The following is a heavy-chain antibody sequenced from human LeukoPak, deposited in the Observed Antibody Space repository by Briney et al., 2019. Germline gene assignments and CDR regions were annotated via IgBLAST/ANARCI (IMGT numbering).Heavy chain of an antibody. Sequence: ASVKGSCKASGYTFTSYDINWVRQATGQGLEWMGWMNPNSGNTGYAQKFQGRVTMTRNTSISTAYMELSSLRSEDTAVYYCARGRLRDFWSGCFSPNYYYYYMDVWGKGTTVTVSS. CDR1: GYTFTSYD. D-gene: IGHD3-3*01. V-gene: IGHV1-8*01. CDR2: MNPNSGNT. J-gene: IGHJ6*03. CDR3: ARGRLRDFWSGCFSPNYYYYYMDV.